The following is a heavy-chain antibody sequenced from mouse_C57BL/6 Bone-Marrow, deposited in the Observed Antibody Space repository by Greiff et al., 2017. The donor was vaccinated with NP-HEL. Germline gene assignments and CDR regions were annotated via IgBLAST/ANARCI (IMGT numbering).Heavy chain of an antibody. Sequence: QVQLQQSGAELVKPGASVKLSCKASGYTFTSYWMHWVKQRPGQGLEWIGMIHPNSGSTNYNEKFKSKATLTVDKSSSTAYMQLSSLTSEDSAVYYCARGGNYLYYYAMDYWGQGTSVTVSS. CDR3: ARGGNYLYYYAMDY. J-gene: IGHJ4*01. V-gene: IGHV1-64*01. CDR2: IHPNSGST. CDR1: GYTFTSYW. D-gene: IGHD2-1*01.